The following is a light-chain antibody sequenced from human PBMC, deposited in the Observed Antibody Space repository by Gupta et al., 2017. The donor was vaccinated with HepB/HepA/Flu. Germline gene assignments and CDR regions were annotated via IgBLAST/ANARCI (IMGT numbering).Light chain of an antibody. J-gene: IGKJ5*01. CDR1: QSVSSN. Sequence: ERVITHSPVTLSLSPGERAPLSCRASQSVSSNLAWYQQKPCQAPRRLTYGAPTRATGITARCSGSGSGREFTLTISGLQSEDFAVDYCQQYDNWPPITFGQGTRLEIK. CDR2: GAP. V-gene: IGKV3-15*01. CDR3: QQYDNWPPIT.